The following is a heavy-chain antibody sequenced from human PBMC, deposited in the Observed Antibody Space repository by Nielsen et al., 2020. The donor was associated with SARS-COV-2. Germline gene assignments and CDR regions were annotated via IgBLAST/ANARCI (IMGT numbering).Heavy chain of an antibody. Sequence: WIRQPPGMGLEWVANIKQDGSEKYYVDSVKGRFTISRDNAKNSLYLQMNSLRAEDTAVYYCARVTAYYDFWSGRDAFDIWGQGTMVTVSS. J-gene: IGHJ3*02. D-gene: IGHD3-3*01. CDR3: ARVTAYYDFWSGRDAFDI. V-gene: IGHV3-7*03. CDR2: IKQDGSEK.